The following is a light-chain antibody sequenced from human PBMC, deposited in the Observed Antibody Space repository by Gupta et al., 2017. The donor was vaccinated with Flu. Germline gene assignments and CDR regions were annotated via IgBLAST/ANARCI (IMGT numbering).Light chain of an antibody. CDR2: EVD. J-gene: IGLJ3*02. Sequence: ITISCTGTNSDSGTYKYVSWYQQYPGKAPKRILYEVDKRPPGSAHRFSGSKSVNTAYLTISGLQSDNDADYYFSAYGSSTSLGVFGGGTRLTVL. V-gene: IGLV2-14*01. CDR1: NSDSGTYKY. CDR3: SAYGSSTSLGV.